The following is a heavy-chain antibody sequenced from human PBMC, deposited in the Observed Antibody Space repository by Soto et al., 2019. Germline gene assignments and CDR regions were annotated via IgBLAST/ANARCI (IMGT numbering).Heavy chain of an antibody. D-gene: IGHD2-2*01. Sequence: TLSLTCAISGDSVSSNSAAWNWIRQSPSRGLEWLGRTYYRSKWYNDYAVSVKSRITINPDTSKNQFSLQLNSVTPEDTAVYYCARDRECSSTSCYGPNWFDPWGQGTLVTVSS. J-gene: IGHJ5*02. CDR1: GDSVSSNSAA. CDR2: TYYRSKWYN. CDR3: ARDRECSSTSCYGPNWFDP. V-gene: IGHV6-1*01.